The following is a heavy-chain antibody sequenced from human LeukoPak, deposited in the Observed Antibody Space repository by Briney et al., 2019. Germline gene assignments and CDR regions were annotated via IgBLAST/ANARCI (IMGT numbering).Heavy chain of an antibody. V-gene: IGHV3-48*04. J-gene: IGHJ4*02. CDR1: GFTFSTYS. D-gene: IGHD6-13*01. CDR2: ISARGTTI. CDR3: ARGLRGAAAGPDDY. Sequence: GGSLRLSCAASGFTFSTYSMNWVRQAPGKGLEWLSYISARGTTIYYADSLKGRLTISRDNAKNSLYLQMNSLRAEDTAVYYCARGLRGAAAGPDDYWGQGTLVTVSS.